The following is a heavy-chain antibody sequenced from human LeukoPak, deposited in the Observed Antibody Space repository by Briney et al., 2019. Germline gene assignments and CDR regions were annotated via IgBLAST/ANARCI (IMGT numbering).Heavy chain of an antibody. CDR1: GGSISSRSLY. CDR3: ARHPAPLLYGTTDC. CDR2: ISDSGST. J-gene: IGHJ4*02. D-gene: IGHD3-3*01. Sequence: PSETLSLTCTVSGGSISSRSLYWGWIRQPPGKGLEWIGSISDSGSTYYNPSLKSRVVISVDTSKNQLSLQLSSVTAADTAVYYCARHPAPLLYGTTDCWGQGTLVTVSS. V-gene: IGHV4-39*01.